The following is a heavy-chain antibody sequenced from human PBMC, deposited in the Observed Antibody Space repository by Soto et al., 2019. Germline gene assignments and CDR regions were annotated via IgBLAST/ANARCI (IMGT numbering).Heavy chain of an antibody. Sequence: TSETLYLTCAVSGGSISSSNWWSWVRQPPGKGLEWIGEIYHSGSTNYNPSLKSRVTISVDKSKNQFSLKLSSVTAADTAVYYCARSRRGVIPDYYYYGMDVWGQGTTVTVSS. CDR1: GGSISSSNW. CDR3: ARSRRGVIPDYYYYGMDV. CDR2: IYHSGST. D-gene: IGHD3-10*01. J-gene: IGHJ6*02. V-gene: IGHV4-4*02.